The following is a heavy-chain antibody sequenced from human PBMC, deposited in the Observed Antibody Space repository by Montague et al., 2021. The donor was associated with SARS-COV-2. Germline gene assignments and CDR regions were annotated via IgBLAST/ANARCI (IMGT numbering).Heavy chain of an antibody. CDR2: ISYNSENT. CDR1: GFPFGDYA. D-gene: IGHD3-10*01. CDR3: AKDVYYGSGNYWQAFDY. Sequence: FRRLSCAASGFPFGDYAMHWVRQTPGKGLEWVSGISYNSENTGYADSVKGRFTISRDNAKNSLYLQMNSLRTDDTALYYCAKDVYYGSGNYWQAFDYWGQGTLVTVSS. V-gene: IGHV3-9*01. J-gene: IGHJ4*02.